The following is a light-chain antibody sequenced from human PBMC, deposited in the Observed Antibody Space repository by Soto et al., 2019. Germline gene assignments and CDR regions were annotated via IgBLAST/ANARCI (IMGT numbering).Light chain of an antibody. Sequence: EVVLTQSTGALSLSPGERATLSCRASHSVDSSYFAWYQQRPGQSTRLLIYETSSRATGIPDRVSGSGSGTDFTLIVSRLEPEDFAVYFCQQYGSYPLTFGGGTKVEIK. J-gene: IGKJ4*01. V-gene: IGKV3-20*01. CDR1: HSVDSSY. CDR2: ETS. CDR3: QQYGSYPLT.